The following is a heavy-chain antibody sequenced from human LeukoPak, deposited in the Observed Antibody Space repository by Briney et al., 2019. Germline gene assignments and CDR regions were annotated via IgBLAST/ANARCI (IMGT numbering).Heavy chain of an antibody. Sequence: GGSLRLSCAASGFTFSSYSMNWVRQAPGKGLEWVSSISSSSSYIYYADSVKGRFTISRDNAKNSLYLQMNSLRAEDTAVYYCARVLGEGYYYGMDVWGQGTTVTVSS. CDR3: ARVLGEGYYYGMDV. J-gene: IGHJ6*02. CDR2: ISSSSSYI. CDR1: GFTFSSYS. D-gene: IGHD3-16*01. V-gene: IGHV3-21*01.